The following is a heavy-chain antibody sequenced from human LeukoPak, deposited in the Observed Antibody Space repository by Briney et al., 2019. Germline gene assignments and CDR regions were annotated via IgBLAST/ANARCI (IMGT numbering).Heavy chain of an antibody. Sequence: SETLSLTCTVFGGSISSYYWSWIRQPPGKGLEWIGYIYYSGSTNYNPSLKCRVTISVDTSKNQFSLKLSSVTAADTAVYYCARGGLEWEPPGYYWGQGTLVTVSS. V-gene: IGHV4-59*01. J-gene: IGHJ4*02. CDR2: IYYSGST. CDR3: ARGGLEWEPPGYY. D-gene: IGHD1-26*01. CDR1: GGSISSYY.